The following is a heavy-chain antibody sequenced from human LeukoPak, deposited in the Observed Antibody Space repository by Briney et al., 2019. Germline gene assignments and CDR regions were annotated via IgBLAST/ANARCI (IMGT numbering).Heavy chain of an antibody. CDR2: ISAYNGNT. Sequence: GASVKVSCKASGYTFTSYGISWVRQAPGQGLERMGWISAYNGNTNYAQKLQGRVSMTTDTSTSTAYMELRSLRSDDTAVYYCAREPTAMAPYNWFDPWGQGTLVTVSS. V-gene: IGHV1-18*04. CDR1: GYTFTSYG. D-gene: IGHD5-18*01. CDR3: AREPTAMAPYNWFDP. J-gene: IGHJ5*02.